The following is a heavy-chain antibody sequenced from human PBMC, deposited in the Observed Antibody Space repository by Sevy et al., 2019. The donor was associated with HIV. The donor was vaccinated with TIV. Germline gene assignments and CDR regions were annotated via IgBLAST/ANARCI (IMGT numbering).Heavy chain of an antibody. CDR2: IIGSGDNT. J-gene: IGHJ4*02. D-gene: IGHD6-19*01. Sequence: GGSLRLSCEASGFTFRSYAMSWVRQAPGKGLEWVSGIIGSGDNTYYADSVKGRFTVSSGNSKNTLYVQMNSLRAEDTAVYYCAKGVSWLVLGGYFDYWGQGTPVTVSS. CDR1: GFTFRSYA. V-gene: IGHV3-23*01. CDR3: AKGVSWLVLGGYFDY.